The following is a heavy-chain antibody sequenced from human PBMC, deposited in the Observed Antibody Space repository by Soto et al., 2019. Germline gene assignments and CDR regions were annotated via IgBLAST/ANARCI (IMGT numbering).Heavy chain of an antibody. D-gene: IGHD6-25*01. V-gene: IGHV5-51*01. CDR1: GYCFTSYW. CDR3: ATQRASNSCGPYFDY. CDR2: IYPDDSDT. J-gene: IGHJ4*02. Sequence: PGESLKISCTGSGYCFTSYWICWVRQMPGKGLEWMGIIYPDDSDTRYNPSFHGQVTISADNTISTPYLQWISLKASETAMYYYATQRASNSCGPYFDYWGQGTLVTVSS.